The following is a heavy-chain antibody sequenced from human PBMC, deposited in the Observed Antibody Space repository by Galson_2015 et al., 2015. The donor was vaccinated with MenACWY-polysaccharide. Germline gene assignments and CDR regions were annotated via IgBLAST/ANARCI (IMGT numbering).Heavy chain of an antibody. D-gene: IGHD1-1*01. CDR2: IWYDESDE. Sequence: SLRLSCAASGFTFSNYGMHWVRQAPGKGLEWMAVIWYDESDENYADSVKSRFTISRDNSKNALYLQMNSLRAEDTAVYYCARAERNDGRRSPDIWGQGAMLTASS. CDR1: GFTFSNYG. V-gene: IGHV3-33*01. CDR3: ARAERNDGRRSPDI. J-gene: IGHJ3*02.